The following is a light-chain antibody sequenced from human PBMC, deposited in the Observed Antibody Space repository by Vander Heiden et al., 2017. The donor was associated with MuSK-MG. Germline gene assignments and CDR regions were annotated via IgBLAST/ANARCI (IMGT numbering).Light chain of an antibody. CDR1: QSVSSS. J-gene: IGKJ5*01. CDR3: QQRINWPPIT. V-gene: IGKV3-11*01. Sequence: EIVLTQSPATLSLSPGERATLSCRASQSVSSSLNWYQQKPGQAPRLLIYDASSGYGTDFTLTISSLEPEDFAVYYCQQRINWPPITFGQGTLLEIK. CDR2: DAS.